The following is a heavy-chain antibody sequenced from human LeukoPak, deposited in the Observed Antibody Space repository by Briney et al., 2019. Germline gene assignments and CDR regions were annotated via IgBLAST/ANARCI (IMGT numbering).Heavy chain of an antibody. CDR1: GFTVSSNY. J-gene: IGHJ4*02. Sequence: GGSLGLSCAASGFTVSSNYMSWVRQAPGKGLEWVSVIYSGGSTYYADSVKGRFTISRDNSKNTLYLQMNSLRAEDTAVYYCASLRPGYWGQGTLVTVSS. CDR3: ASLRPGY. V-gene: IGHV3-66*02. CDR2: IYSGGST.